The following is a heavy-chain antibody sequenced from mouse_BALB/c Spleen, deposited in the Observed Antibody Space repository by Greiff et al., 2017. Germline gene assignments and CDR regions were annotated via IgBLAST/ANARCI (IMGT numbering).Heavy chain of an antibody. J-gene: IGHJ2*01. CDR2: ISSGSSTI. V-gene: IGHV5-17*02. CDR3: ARWSYGSRYYFDY. CDR1: GFTFSSFG. Sequence: EVKLVESGGGLVQPGGSRKLSCAASGFTFSSFGMHWVRQAPEKGLEWVAYISSGSSTIYYADTVKGRFTISRDNPKNTLFLQMTSLRSEDTAMYYCARWSYGSRYYFDYWGQGTTLTVSS. D-gene: IGHD1-1*01.